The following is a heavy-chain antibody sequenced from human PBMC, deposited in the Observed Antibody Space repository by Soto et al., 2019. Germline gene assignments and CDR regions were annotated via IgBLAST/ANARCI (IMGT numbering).Heavy chain of an antibody. D-gene: IGHD6-13*01. CDR1: GFTFSSYA. CDR3: AKDRVAAAGTPYYFDY. CDR2: ISDSGGST. Sequence: GGSLRLSCAASGFTFSSYAMSWVRQAPGKGLEWVSAISDSGGSTYYADSVKGRFTISRDSSKNTLYLQMNSLRAEDTAVYNCAKDRVAAAGTPYYFDYWGQGTLVTVSS. J-gene: IGHJ4*02. V-gene: IGHV3-23*01.